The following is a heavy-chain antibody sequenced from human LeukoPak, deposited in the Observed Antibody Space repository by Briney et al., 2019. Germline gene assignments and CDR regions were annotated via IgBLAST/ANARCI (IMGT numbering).Heavy chain of an antibody. Sequence: GESLKISFKGSGYIFASYWIGWVRQMAGKGLELMGIIYPGDSDTRYSPSFQGQVTVSADKSSTTAYLQWSSLKASDTAMYYCARLDCSGGSCYGLGYRGQGTLVTVSS. CDR1: GYIFASYW. CDR3: ARLDCSGGSCYGLGY. D-gene: IGHD2-15*01. J-gene: IGHJ4*02. CDR2: IYPGDSDT. V-gene: IGHV5-51*01.